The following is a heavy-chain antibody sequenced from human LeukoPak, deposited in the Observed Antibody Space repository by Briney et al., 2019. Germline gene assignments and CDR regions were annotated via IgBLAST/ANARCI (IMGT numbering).Heavy chain of an antibody. CDR2: IIPIFGTA. CDR1: GGTFSSYA. D-gene: IGHD6-25*01. V-gene: IGHV1-69*01. J-gene: IGHJ4*02. Sequence: SVKVSCKASGGTFSSYAISWVRQAPGQGLEWTGGIIPIFGTANYAQKFQGRVTITADESTSTAYMELSSLRSEDTAVYYCAVDRLGYLDYWGQGTLVTVSS. CDR3: AVDRLGYLDY.